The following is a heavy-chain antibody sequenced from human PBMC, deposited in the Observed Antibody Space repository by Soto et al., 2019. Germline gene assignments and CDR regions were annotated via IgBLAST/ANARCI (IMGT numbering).Heavy chain of an antibody. V-gene: IGHV1-46*01. Sequence: ASVKVSCKASGYTFTSYYMHWVRQAPGQGLEWMGIINPSGGSTSYAQKFQGRVTMTRDTSTSTVYMELSSLRSEDTAVCYCARDGYDFWSGYSYNWFDPWGQGTLVTVSS. J-gene: IGHJ5*02. CDR2: INPSGGST. CDR1: GYTFTSYY. CDR3: ARDGYDFWSGYSYNWFDP. D-gene: IGHD3-3*01.